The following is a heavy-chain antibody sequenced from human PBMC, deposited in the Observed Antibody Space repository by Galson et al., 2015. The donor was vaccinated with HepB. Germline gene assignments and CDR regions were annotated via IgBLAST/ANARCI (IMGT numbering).Heavy chain of an antibody. CDR3: ARGALRAVVDATPNNWFDP. J-gene: IGHJ5*02. CDR1: GYTFSSYF. CDR2: ISTYGRYT. Sequence: SVKVSCKASGYTFSSYFITWVRQAPGQGLEWMGWISTYGRYTNYAQKLQGRITMTTGTSTSTAYMELRSLRSDDTAVYYCARGALRAVVDATPNNWFDPWGQGTLVTVSS. D-gene: IGHD2-15*01. V-gene: IGHV1-18*01.